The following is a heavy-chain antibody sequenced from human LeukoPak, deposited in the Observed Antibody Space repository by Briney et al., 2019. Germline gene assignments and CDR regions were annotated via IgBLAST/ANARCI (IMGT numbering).Heavy chain of an antibody. V-gene: IGHV4-30-4*07. CDR1: GGSISSGGYS. D-gene: IGHD3-10*01. CDR2: IYYSGST. CDR3: ARGGDMVRGVSDY. J-gene: IGHJ4*02. Sequence: PSETLSLTCAVSGGSISSGGYSWSWIRQPPGKGLEWVGYIYYSGSTYYNPSLKSRATISVDTSKNQFSLKLSSVTAADTAVYYCARGGDMVRGVSDYWGQGTLVTVSS.